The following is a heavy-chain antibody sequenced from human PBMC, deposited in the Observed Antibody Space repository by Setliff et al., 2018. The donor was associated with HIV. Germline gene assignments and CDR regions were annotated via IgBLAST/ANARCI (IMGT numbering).Heavy chain of an antibody. CDR2: ISGSSSYI. D-gene: IGHD6-19*01. CDR1: GITVSGIY. J-gene: IGHJ3*02. Sequence: LRLSCVASGITVSGIYMTWVRQAPGKGLEWVSSISGSSSYIYYADSVKGRFTISRDNAKNSLYLQMNSLRAEDMALYYCVRDKWLVPDTFDIWGQGTMVTVSS. V-gene: IGHV3-21*04. CDR3: VRDKWLVPDTFDI.